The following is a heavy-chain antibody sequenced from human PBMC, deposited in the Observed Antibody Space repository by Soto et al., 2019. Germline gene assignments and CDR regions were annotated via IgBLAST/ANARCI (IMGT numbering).Heavy chain of an antibody. CDR2: IYYSGST. V-gene: IGHV4-59*01. D-gene: IGHD6-6*01. Sequence: SETLSLTCTVSGGSISSYYWSWIRQPPGKGLEWIGYIYYSGSTNYNPSLKSRVTISVDTSKNQFSLKLSSVTAADTAVYYCARAPGIAARGGYYGMDVWGQGTTVTVSS. J-gene: IGHJ6*02. CDR1: GGSISSYY. CDR3: ARAPGIAARGGYYGMDV.